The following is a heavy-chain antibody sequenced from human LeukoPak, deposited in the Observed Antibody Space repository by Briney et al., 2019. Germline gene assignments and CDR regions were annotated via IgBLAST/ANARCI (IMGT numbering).Heavy chain of an antibody. J-gene: IGHJ4*02. Sequence: GESLKISCKASGYTFTHQRIGWVRQKSGSGVEGMGIIYPRDSDTRYSPSFQGHVSISADTSINTAYLEWSRLEASDTAIYYCARHSDVIGAIWGQGTLVTVSS. CDR3: ARHSDVIGAI. D-gene: IGHD3-10*01. CDR2: IYPRDSDT. V-gene: IGHV5-51*01. CDR1: GYTFTHQR.